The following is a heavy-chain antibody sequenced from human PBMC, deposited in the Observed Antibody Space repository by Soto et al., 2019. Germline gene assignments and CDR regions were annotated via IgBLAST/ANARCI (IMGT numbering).Heavy chain of an antibody. CDR2: IYSEGTP. D-gene: IGHD3-9*01. Sequence: GGSLRLSCAASGFTVGSNYMSWVRQAPGKGLEWVSVIYSEGTPYYADSVKGRFTISRENSNNTLYLHMNNLRAEDTAVYYCARSTYYDILTGSYYYYAMDVWGQGTTVTVS. CDR3: ARSTYYDILTGSYYYYAMDV. CDR1: GFTVGSNY. J-gene: IGHJ6*02. V-gene: IGHV3-53*01.